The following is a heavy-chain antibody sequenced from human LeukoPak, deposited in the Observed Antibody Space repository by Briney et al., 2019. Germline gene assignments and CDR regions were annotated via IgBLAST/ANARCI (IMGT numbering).Heavy chain of an antibody. CDR1: RFTFSNYG. D-gene: IGHD4-11*01. V-gene: IGHV3-30*03. CDR3: ARLVTTFDP. Sequence: GGSLRLSCAASRFTFSNYGMHWVRQAPGKGLEWVAIISYDGSNKYYADSVKGRFTISRDNAKNSLYLQMNSLGAEDTAVYYCARLVTTFDPWGQGTLVTVSS. J-gene: IGHJ5*02. CDR2: ISYDGSNK.